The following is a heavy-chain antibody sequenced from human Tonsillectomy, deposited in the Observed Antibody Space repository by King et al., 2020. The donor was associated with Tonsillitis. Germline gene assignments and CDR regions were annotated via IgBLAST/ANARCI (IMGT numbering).Heavy chain of an antibody. CDR3: ARAYYYDTSRTPDY. J-gene: IGHJ4*02. Sequence: ESGGGVVQPGRSLRLSCAASGFTFSTYGIHWVRQAPGEGLEWVALISYDGSNKYYADPVRGRFTISRDTSKNTVYLQMNSLRAEDTAVYYCARAYYYDTSRTPDYWGQGTLITVSS. CDR2: ISYDGSNK. V-gene: IGHV3-33*05. D-gene: IGHD3-22*01. CDR1: GFTFSTYG.